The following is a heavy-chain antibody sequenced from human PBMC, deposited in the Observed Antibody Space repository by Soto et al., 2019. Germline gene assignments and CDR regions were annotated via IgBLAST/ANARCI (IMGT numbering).Heavy chain of an antibody. CDR3: ARGGTSGWLKGAYDV. Sequence: QVQLVQSGAEVKKPGSSVKVSCRASGGTLNKHAITWVRRAPGLGLEWLGGIIPMFGIPNYPQKFQGRVTITEDASTNTTHMELNSLTSDDTAVYYCARGGTSGWLKGAYDVLGQGTMVTVSS. V-gene: IGHV1-69*01. D-gene: IGHD6-19*01. CDR2: IIPMFGIP. CDR1: GGTLNKHA. J-gene: IGHJ3*01.